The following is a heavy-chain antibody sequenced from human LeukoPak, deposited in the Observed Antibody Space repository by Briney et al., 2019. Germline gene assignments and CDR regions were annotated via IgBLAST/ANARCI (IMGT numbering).Heavy chain of an antibody. J-gene: IGHJ6*02. CDR2: IYSGGST. V-gene: IGHV3-66*01. CDR3: ARDQGSGSYSPYYYYYGMDV. Sequence: GGSLRLSCAASGFTVSSNYMSWVRQAPGKGLEWVSVIYSGGSTYYADSVKGRFTTSRDNSKNMLYLQMNSLRAEDTAVYYCARDQGSGSYSPYYYYYGMDVWGQGTTVTVSS. CDR1: GFTVSSNY. D-gene: IGHD3-10*01.